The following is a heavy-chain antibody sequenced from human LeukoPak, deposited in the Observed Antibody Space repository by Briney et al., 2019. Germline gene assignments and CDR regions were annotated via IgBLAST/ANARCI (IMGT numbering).Heavy chain of an antibody. V-gene: IGHV4-39*01. CDR3: ARNFFPYSSSNPFDY. D-gene: IGHD6-13*01. CDR2: IYYSGST. CDR1: GGSISSSSYY. J-gene: IGHJ4*02. Sequence: SETLSLTCTVSGGSISSSSYYWGWIRQPPGKGLEWIGSIYYSGSTYYNPSLKSRVAISVDTSKNQFSLKLSSVTAADTAVYYCARNFFPYSSSNPFDYWGQGTLVTVSS.